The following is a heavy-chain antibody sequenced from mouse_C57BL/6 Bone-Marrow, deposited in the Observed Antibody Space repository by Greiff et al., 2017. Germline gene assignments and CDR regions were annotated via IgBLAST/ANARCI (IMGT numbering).Heavy chain of an antibody. Sequence: QVQLQQSGAELVRPGTSVKLSCKASGYTFTSYWMHWVKQRPGQGLEWIGVIDPSDSYTNYNQKFKGKATLTVDTSSSTAYMQLSSLTSEDSAVYYCARAVDSRGSSCRGFFDSGDRGTTLTVSS. D-gene: IGHD1-1*01. CDR3: ARAVDSRGSSCRGFFDS. J-gene: IGHJ2*01. CDR2: IDPSDSYT. CDR1: GYTFTSYW. V-gene: IGHV1-59*01.